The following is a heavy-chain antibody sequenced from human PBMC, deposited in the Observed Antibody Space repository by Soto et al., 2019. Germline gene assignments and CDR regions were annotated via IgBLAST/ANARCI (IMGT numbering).Heavy chain of an antibody. CDR3: ASLRSRIDY. CDR2: VYYSGST. D-gene: IGHD3-10*01. Sequence: QLQLQEWGPGLVRPSATVSLSCNVSGGSISSSSYYWGWIRQPPGKGLEWIGSVYYSGSTFCNPSLRSRVTISVDTSKNQFSLNLSSVTAGDTAVYYCASLRSRIDYWGQGTLVTVSP. J-gene: IGHJ4*02. CDR1: GGSISSSSYY. V-gene: IGHV4-39*01.